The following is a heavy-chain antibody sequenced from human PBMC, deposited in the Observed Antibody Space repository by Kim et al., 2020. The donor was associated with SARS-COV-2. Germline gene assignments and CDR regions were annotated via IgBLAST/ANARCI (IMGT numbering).Heavy chain of an antibody. CDR1: GFTFSSYS. D-gene: IGHD3-9*01. CDR2: ISSSSSYI. Sequence: GGSLRLSCAASGFTFSSYSMNWVRQAPGKGLEWVSSISSSSSYIYYADSVKGRFTISRDNAKNSLYLQMNSLRAEDTAVYYCARDGIDYNILTGYYKGRYYYYGMDGWGQGTTVSVSS. V-gene: IGHV3-21*01. CDR3: ARDGIDYNILTGYYKGRYYYYGMDG. J-gene: IGHJ6*01.